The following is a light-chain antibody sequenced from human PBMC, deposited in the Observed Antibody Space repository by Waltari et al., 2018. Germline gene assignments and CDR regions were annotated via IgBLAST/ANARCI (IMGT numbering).Light chain of an antibody. CDR1: QSVTRT. CDR2: GAS. Sequence: EIVLTQSPGTLSLSPGVRATLSCRASQSVTRTLAWYQQKPGQAPRLLIYGASNRATGIPDRFSGRGSGTDFSLTISRLEPEDFAVYYCQHYLRLPATFGQGTKVEIK. CDR3: QHYLRLPAT. J-gene: IGKJ1*01. V-gene: IGKV3-20*01.